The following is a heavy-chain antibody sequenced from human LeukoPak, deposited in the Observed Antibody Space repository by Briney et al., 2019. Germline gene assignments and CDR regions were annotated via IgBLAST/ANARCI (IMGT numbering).Heavy chain of an antibody. J-gene: IGHJ3*02. CDR3: AREGNLGYCSGGSCYRPTNAFDI. CDR1: GYTFTGYY. Sequence: SVKVSCKASGYTFTGYYMHWVRQAPGQGLEWMGGIIPIFGTANYAQKFQGRVTITADESTSTAYMELSSLRSEDTAVYYCAREGNLGYCSGGSCYRPTNAFDIWGQGTMVTVSS. D-gene: IGHD2-15*01. CDR2: IIPIFGTA. V-gene: IGHV1-69*13.